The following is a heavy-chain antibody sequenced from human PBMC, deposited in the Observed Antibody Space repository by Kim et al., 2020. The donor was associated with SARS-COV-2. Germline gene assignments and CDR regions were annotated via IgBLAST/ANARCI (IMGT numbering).Heavy chain of an antibody. J-gene: IGHJ5*02. CDR2: GRT. CDR3: ARGPNWFDP. V-gene: IGHV4-34*13. Sequence: GRTNYSPSLKSRVTISVETSKNQCSLKLRSVTAADTGVYYCARGPNWFDPWGLGTLVTVSS.